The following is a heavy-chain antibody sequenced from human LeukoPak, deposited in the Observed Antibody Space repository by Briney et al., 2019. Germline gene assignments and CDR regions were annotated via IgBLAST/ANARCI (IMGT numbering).Heavy chain of an antibody. J-gene: IGHJ5*02. V-gene: IGHV4-34*01. CDR2: INHSGST. D-gene: IGHD2-2*01. CDR1: GGSFSGYY. CDR3: ARGFVVPAAPRSANWFDP. Sequence: SETLSLTCAVYGGSFSGYYWSWIRQPPGKGLEWIGEINHSGSTNYNPSLKSRVTISVDTSKNQFSLKLSSVTAADTAVYYCARGFVVPAAPRSANWFDPWGQGTLVTVSS.